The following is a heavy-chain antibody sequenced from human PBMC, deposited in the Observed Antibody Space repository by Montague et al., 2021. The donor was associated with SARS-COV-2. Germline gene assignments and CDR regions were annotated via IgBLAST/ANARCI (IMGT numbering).Heavy chain of an antibody. J-gene: IGHJ6*03. CDR2: IHHGGST. Sequence: SETRSLTCAVHGGSFSTYSWNWIRQPPGKGLEWIGEIHHGGSTNYNPSLKSRVTISADTSKNQFSLKLTSVAAADTAVYYCARLGDGVVPSPILGVGPYYSYCYMDVWGKGTTVNVSS. CDR3: ARLGDGVVPSPILGVGPYYSYCYMDV. CDR1: GGSFSTYS. V-gene: IGHV4-34*01. D-gene: IGHD3-10*01.